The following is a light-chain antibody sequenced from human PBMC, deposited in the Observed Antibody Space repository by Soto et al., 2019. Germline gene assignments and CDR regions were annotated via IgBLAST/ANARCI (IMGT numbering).Light chain of an antibody. CDR1: NSNIGSNT. J-gene: IGLJ1*01. Sequence: QSVLTQSPSASGTPGQRVTISCSGSNSNIGSNTVHWYQQLPGTAPKLLMYRNNQRPSGVPDRFSGSKSGNSASLAISGLQSEDEADYYCAAWADSLDGYVFGTGTKVTVL. V-gene: IGLV1-44*01. CDR3: AAWADSLDGYV. CDR2: RNN.